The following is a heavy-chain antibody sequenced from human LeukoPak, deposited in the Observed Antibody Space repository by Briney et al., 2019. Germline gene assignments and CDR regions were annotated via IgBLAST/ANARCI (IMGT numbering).Heavy chain of an antibody. V-gene: IGHV3-23*01. D-gene: IGHD1-26*01. J-gene: IGHJ5*02. Sequence: PGGSLRLSCAASGFTFSSYAMSWVRQAPGKGLEWVSAISGSGGSTYYADSVKGRFTISRDNSKNTLYLQMNSLRAEDTAVYYCPANGGFSSYYAWFDPWGQGTLVTVSS. CDR1: GFTFSSYA. CDR3: PANGGFSSYYAWFDP. CDR2: ISGSGGST.